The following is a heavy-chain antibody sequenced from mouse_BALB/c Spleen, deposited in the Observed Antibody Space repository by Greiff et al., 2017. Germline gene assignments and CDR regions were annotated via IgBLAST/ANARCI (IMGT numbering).Heavy chain of an antibody. CDR2: ISYDGSN. J-gene: IGHJ2*01. V-gene: IGHV3-6*02. Sequence: DVQLQESGPGLVKPSQSLSLTCSVTGYSITSGYYWNWIRQFPGNKLEWMGYISYDGSNNYNPSLKNRISITRDTSKNQFFLKLNSVTTEDTATYYCARHYGSSYVFFDYWGQGTTLTVSS. CDR3: ARHYGSSYVFFDY. CDR1: GYSITSGYY. D-gene: IGHD1-1*01.